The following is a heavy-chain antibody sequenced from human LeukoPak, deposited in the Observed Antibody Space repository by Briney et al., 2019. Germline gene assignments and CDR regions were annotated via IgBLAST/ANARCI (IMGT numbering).Heavy chain of an antibody. CDR3: VRARDMAFDI. J-gene: IGHJ3*02. Sequence: SETLSLTCNLSARSMRSNSCGWVRQPPGEALVWIGNIYDNGITIHNPSLKSRVTISLDTSNQFSVRLRSVTVADTAVYYCVRARDMAFDIWGQGTMVTVSS. V-gene: IGHV4-59*01. CDR1: ARSMRSNS. CDR2: IYDNGIT. D-gene: IGHD2-21*02.